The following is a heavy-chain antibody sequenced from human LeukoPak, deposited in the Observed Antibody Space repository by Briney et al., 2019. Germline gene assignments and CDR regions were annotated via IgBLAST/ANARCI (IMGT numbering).Heavy chain of an antibody. CDR3: VTPHKHAFDI. Sequence: GGSLRLSCAASGFTFSSYAMSWVRQAPGKGLEWVAVISYDGSNKYYADSVKGRFTISRDNSKNTLYLQMNGLRAEDTAVYYCVTPHKHAFDIWGQGTMVTVSS. V-gene: IGHV3-30*04. J-gene: IGHJ3*02. CDR2: ISYDGSNK. CDR1: GFTFSSYA.